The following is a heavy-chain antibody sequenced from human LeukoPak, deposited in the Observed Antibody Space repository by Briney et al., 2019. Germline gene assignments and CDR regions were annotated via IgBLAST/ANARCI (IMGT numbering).Heavy chain of an antibody. CDR3: ARGDCSGGSCYSSY. D-gene: IGHD2-15*01. CDR1: GGSFSGYY. CDR2: INHSGST. Sequence: PSETLSLTCAVYGGSFSGYYWSWVRQPPGKGLEWIGEINHSGSTNYNPSLKSRVTISVDTSKNQFSPKLSSVTAADTAVYYCARGDCSGGSCYSSYWGQGTLVTVSS. V-gene: IGHV4-34*01. J-gene: IGHJ4*02.